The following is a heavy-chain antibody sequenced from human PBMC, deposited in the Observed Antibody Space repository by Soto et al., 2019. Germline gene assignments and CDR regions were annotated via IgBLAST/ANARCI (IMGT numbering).Heavy chain of an antibody. CDR1: GGSFSGYY. D-gene: IGHD3-3*01. Sequence: NPSETLSLTCAVYGGSFSGYYWSWIRQPPGKGLEWIGEINHSGSTNYNLSLKSRVTISVDTSKNQFSLKLSSVTAADTAVYYRARAQYYDFWSGSPFDYWGQGTLVTVSS. CDR3: ARAQYYDFWSGSPFDY. V-gene: IGHV4-34*01. CDR2: INHSGST. J-gene: IGHJ4*02.